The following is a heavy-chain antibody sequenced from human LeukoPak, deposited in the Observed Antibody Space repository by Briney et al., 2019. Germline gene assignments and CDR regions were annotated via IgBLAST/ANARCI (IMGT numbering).Heavy chain of an antibody. CDR3: ARAALNWNDPPDAFDI. CDR2: LYYSGT. D-gene: IGHD1-1*01. J-gene: IGHJ3*02. V-gene: IGHV4-39*07. Sequence: TSETRSLTCTVSGGSVSSSSFYWGWIRQPPGKGLEWIGSLYYSGTYYNPSLKSRVTISVDTSKNQFSLKLSSVTAADTAVYYCARAALNWNDPPDAFDIWGQGTMVTFSS. CDR1: GGSVSSSSFY.